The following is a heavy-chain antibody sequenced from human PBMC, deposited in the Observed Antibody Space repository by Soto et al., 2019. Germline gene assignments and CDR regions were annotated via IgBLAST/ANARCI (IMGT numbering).Heavy chain of an antibody. CDR2: INPNSGGT. CDR3: AADSLGIAVAGTIVDY. Sequence: GASVKVSCKASGYTFTVYYMHCVLQSPLQGLEWMGWINPNSGGTNYAQKFQGRVTMTRDTSISTAYMELSRLRSDDTAVYYCAADSLGIAVAGTIVDYWGQGTLVTVSS. J-gene: IGHJ4*02. D-gene: IGHD6-19*01. V-gene: IGHV1-2*02. CDR1: GYTFTVYY.